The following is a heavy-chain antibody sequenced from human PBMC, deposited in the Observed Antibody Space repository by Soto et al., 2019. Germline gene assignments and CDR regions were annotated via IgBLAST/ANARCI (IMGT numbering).Heavy chain of an antibody. CDR2: MSPSSGTT. D-gene: IGHD3-16*01. V-gene: IGHV1-8*01. Sequence: ASVKVSCKASGYTFTSYDISWVRQATGQGLEWMGWMSPSSGTTGFVQKFQGRVTVTRDTSISTAYMEVTSLTSEDTAVYYCARGARMITFGGVLSLYYYYMDVWGRGTTVTVSS. CDR1: GYTFTSYD. CDR3: ARGARMITFGGVLSLYYYYMDV. J-gene: IGHJ6*03.